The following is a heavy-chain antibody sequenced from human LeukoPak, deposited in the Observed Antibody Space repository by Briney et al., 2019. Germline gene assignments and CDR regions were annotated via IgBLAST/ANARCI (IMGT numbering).Heavy chain of an antibody. J-gene: IGHJ3*02. CDR1: GFSFINAW. CDR2: IKSKTDGGTT. Sequence: GGSLRLSCAASGFSFINAWMNWVRQAPGKGLEWVGRIKSKTDGGTTDYPAPVKGRFTISRDDSKNTLYLQMNGLKTEDTAVYYCTPLIDYYDSSGLFDIWGQGTMVAVSS. CDR3: TPLIDYYDSSGLFDI. V-gene: IGHV3-15*01. D-gene: IGHD3-22*01.